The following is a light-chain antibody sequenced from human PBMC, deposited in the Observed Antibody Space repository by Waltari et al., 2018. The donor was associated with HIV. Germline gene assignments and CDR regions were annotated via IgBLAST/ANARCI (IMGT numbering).Light chain of an antibody. Sequence: QSALTQPASVSGSPGQSITISCTGTSSDVGGYNYVSWYQQHPGKAPKLMIFDVSNRPSGVSNRFSGSKSGNTASLTISELQAEDEADYYCSSYTSINTWVFGTGTKLTVL. J-gene: IGLJ3*02. CDR3: SSYTSINTWV. CDR1: SSDVGGYNY. CDR2: DVS. V-gene: IGLV2-14*03.